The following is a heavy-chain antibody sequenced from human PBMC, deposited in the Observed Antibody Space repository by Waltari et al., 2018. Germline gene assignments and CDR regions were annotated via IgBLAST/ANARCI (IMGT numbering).Heavy chain of an antibody. J-gene: IGHJ4*02. V-gene: IGHV4-59*11. Sequence: QVQLQESGPGLVKPSETLSLTCTVSGGSISSPYWSWIRQPPGKGLEWIGYIYDSGSTNYNPSLRSRVTISVDTSKNQLSLKLSSVTAADTAVYYCARYYDGSGNDDHFDYWGQGTLVTVSS. CDR3: ARYYDGSGNDDHFDY. CDR2: IYDSGST. D-gene: IGHD3-22*01. CDR1: GGSISSPY.